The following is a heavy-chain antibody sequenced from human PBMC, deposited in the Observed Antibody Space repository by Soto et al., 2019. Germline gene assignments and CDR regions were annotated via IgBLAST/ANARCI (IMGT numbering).Heavy chain of an antibody. CDR1: GYTFTSYA. V-gene: IGHV1-3*01. J-gene: IGHJ5*02. CDR2: INAGNGNT. Sequence: GASLKVSCKASGYTFTSYAIDWVRQAPGQRLEWMGWINAGNGNTKYSQKFQGRVTITRDTSASTAYMELSSLRSEDTAVYYCARGSPLWFDPWGQGTLVTVSS. CDR3: ARGSPLWFDP.